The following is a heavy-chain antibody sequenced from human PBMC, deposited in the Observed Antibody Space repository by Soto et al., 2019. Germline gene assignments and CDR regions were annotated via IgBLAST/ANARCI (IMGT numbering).Heavy chain of an antibody. D-gene: IGHD2-2*01. V-gene: IGHV3-23*01. CDR3: PRGQYKLLLLAFAF. CDR2: ITGTVGST. CDR1: GFTFGSHA. Sequence: GGSLRLSCAASGFTFGSHAMSWVRQAPGKGLEWLATITGTVGSTYYADSVKGRFTISRDNSKSTLYLQMNSLRAEDTAVYYCPRGQYKLLLLAFAFWGQGTMVTVSS. J-gene: IGHJ3*01.